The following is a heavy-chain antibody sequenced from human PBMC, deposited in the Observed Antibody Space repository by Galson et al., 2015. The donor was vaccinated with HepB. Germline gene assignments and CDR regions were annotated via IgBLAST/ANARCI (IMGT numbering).Heavy chain of an antibody. CDR1: GFTFSSYG. Sequence: SLRLSCAASGFTFSSYGIHWVRQAPGKGLEWVSVIWYHDRDQYYADSVTGRFTVSRDQSKNTVYLQMNSLRAEDTGLYFCARDGDTSGHYGIFDYWGQGALVTVSS. CDR2: IWYHDRDQ. CDR3: ARDGDTSGHYGIFDY. V-gene: IGHV3-33*01. D-gene: IGHD3-22*01. J-gene: IGHJ4*02.